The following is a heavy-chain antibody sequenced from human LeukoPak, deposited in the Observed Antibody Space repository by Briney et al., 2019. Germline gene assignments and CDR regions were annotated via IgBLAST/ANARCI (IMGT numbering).Heavy chain of an antibody. CDR3: AREGWDSGSFGWFDP. V-gene: IGHV3-11*01. D-gene: IGHD6-6*01. J-gene: IGHJ5*02. CDR1: GFTFSDYF. Sequence: PGGSLRLSCAASGFTFSDYFMSWIRLAPGKGLQWVSYISSSTSSIYYADSVKGRFTISRDNAKNSLYLQMNSLRAEDTAVYYCAREGWDSGSFGWFDPWGQGTLVTVSS. CDR2: ISSSTSSI.